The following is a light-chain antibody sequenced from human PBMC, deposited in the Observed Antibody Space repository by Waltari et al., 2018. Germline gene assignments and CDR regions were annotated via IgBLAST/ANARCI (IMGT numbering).Light chain of an antibody. CDR1: QSVLYSSDNKNY. J-gene: IGKJ1*01. Sequence: DIVMTQSPDSLAVSLGERATIHCKSSQSVLYSSDNKNYLAWYQQKPGQPPKLLIYWASTREAGVSDRFSGSGSGTDFTLTISSLQAEDVAVYYCQQYYNTPRTFGQGTKLEIK. CDR2: WAS. V-gene: IGKV4-1*01. CDR3: QQYYNTPRT.